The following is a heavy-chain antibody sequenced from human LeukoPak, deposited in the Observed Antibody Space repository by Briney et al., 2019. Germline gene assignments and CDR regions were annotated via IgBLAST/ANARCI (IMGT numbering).Heavy chain of an antibody. CDR3: AAVRPGIAAAMKRGDAFDI. V-gene: IGHV1-58*02. CDR1: GFTFTSSA. CDR2: IVVGSGNT. J-gene: IGHJ3*02. Sequence: ASVKVSCKASGFTFTSSAMQWVRQARGQRLEWIGWIVVGSGNTNYAQKFQERVTITRDMSTSTAYMELSSLRSEDTAVYYCAAVRPGIAAAMKRGDAFDIWGQGTMVTVSS. D-gene: IGHD6-13*01.